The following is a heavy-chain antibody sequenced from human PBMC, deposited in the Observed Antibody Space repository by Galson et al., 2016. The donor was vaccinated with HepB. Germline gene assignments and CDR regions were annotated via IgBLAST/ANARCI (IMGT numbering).Heavy chain of an antibody. D-gene: IGHD6-13*01. V-gene: IGHV3-74*01. CDR2: INGDGTRP. Sequence: SLRLSCAASGFTFSSYWMHWVRQAPGKGLVWVSRINGDGTRPTYADSVKGRFTISRDNTKNTLYLQMDSLRADDTAVYYCARDRGSAAGFDYWGQGTLVTVSS. CDR1: GFTFSSYW. CDR3: ARDRGSAAGFDY. J-gene: IGHJ4*02.